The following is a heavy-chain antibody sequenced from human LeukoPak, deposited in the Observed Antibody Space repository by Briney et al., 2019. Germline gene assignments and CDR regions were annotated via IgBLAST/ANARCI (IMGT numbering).Heavy chain of an antibody. D-gene: IGHD3-22*01. CDR3: ARLGSRDSSYYLPIDY. CDR2: ISYSAST. J-gene: IGHJ4*02. Sequence: KPSETLSLTCTVSGASISSSSYYWGWIRQPPGKALEWIGSISYSASTYYYPSLRTRVTISVDTSRNQFSLMLSSVTVADTAVYYCARLGSRDSSYYLPIDYWGQGTLVTVSS. CDR1: GASISSSSYY. V-gene: IGHV4-39*01.